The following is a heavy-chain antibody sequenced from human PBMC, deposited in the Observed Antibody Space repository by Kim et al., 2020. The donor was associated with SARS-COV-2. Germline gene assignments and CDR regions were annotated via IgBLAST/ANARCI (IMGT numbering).Heavy chain of an antibody. CDR2: SRPGYL. J-gene: IGHJ6*03. CDR3: ATPSGV. D-gene: IGHD3-10*01. V-gene: IGHV3-21*06. Sequence: SRPGYLYYADSMKGRFIVSRDNGRNSLYLQMTSLKAEDTGVYFCATPSGVWGKGTTVTVSS.